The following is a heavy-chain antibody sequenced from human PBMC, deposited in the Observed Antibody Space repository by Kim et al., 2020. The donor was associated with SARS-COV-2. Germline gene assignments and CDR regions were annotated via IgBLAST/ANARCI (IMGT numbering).Heavy chain of an antibody. V-gene: IGHV3-30-3*01. Sequence: GGSLRLSCAASGFTFSSYAMQWVRQAPGKGLEWVAVISYDGSNKYYADSVKGRFTISRDNSKNTLYLQMNSLRAEDTAVYYCARDHPPDRYCSSTSCYSPTGIAAAGGFGYWGQGTLVTVSS. D-gene: IGHD2-2*01. J-gene: IGHJ4*02. CDR3: ARDHPPDRYCSSTSCYSPTGIAAAGGFGY. CDR1: GFTFSSYA. CDR2: ISYDGSNK.